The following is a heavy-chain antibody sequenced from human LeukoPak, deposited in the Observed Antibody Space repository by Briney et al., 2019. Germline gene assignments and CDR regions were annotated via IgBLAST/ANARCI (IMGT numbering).Heavy chain of an antibody. CDR1: GFTFSSYA. V-gene: IGHV3-23*01. D-gene: IGHD3-22*01. Sequence: PGGSLRLSCAAPGFTFSSYAMSWVRQAPGKGLEWVSAISGSGGSTYYADSVKGRFTISRDNAKNSLYLQMNSLRAEDTAVYYCARDRNYYDSSGYHRADYWGQGTLVTVSS. CDR2: ISGSGGST. J-gene: IGHJ4*02. CDR3: ARDRNYYDSSGYHRADY.